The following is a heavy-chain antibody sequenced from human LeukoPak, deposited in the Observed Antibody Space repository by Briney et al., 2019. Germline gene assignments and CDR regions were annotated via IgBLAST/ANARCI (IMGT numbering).Heavy chain of an antibody. CDR3: ARGYYGSGSYYFDH. CDR1: GYSISSGYY. Sequence: NPSETLSLTCAVSGYSISSGYYWGWIRQPPGKGLEWIGSIYHSGSTYYNPSLKSRVTISVDTSKNQFSLKLSSVTAADTAVYYCARGYYGSGSYYFDHWGQGTLVTVSS. D-gene: IGHD3-10*01. V-gene: IGHV4-38-2*01. CDR2: IYHSGST. J-gene: IGHJ4*02.